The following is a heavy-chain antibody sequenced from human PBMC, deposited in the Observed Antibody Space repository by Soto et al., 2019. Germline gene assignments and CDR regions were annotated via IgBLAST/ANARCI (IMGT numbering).Heavy chain of an antibody. CDR3: ARGLSNYAHYYYYGMDV. CDR2: IIPIFGTA. CDR1: GCTFSSHA. V-gene: IGHV1-69*13. D-gene: IGHD4-4*01. J-gene: IGHJ6*02. Sequence: SVKVSCKDSGCTFSSHAISWVRQAPGQGLEWMGGIIPIFGTANYAQKFQGRVTITADDSTSTAYMVLSRLRSEDKAVYYCARGLSNYAHYYYYGMDVWGQGTTVTVSS.